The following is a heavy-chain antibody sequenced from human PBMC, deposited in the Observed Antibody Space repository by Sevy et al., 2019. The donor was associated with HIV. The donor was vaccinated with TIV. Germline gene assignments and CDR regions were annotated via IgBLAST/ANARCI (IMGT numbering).Heavy chain of an antibody. D-gene: IGHD3-16*01. Sequence: AGSLRLSCSVSGFNFSTYAMHWVHQAPGKALEWVAVIASDVIRKYYGASVRGRFAISRDNSNNTLSLQMNSLRIEDTAVYYCARAARGDAALPDYWGQGTLVTVSS. CDR3: ARAARGDAALPDY. CDR1: GFNFSTYA. V-gene: IGHV3-30*09. CDR2: IASDVIRK. J-gene: IGHJ4*02.